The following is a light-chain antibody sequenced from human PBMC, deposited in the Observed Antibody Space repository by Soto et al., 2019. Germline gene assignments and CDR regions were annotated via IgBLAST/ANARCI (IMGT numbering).Light chain of an antibody. J-gene: IGLJ2*01. CDR1: SSGVGSYDL. CDR3: CSYASSSTLYVV. CDR2: EGS. V-gene: IGLV2-23*01. Sequence: QSALTQPASVSGSPGQSITISCTGTSSGVGSYDLVSWYQQHPGKAPKLMIYEGSKRPSGVSNRFSGSQSGNTASLTISGLQAEDDAAYYCCSYASSSTLYVVFGGGTKLTVL.